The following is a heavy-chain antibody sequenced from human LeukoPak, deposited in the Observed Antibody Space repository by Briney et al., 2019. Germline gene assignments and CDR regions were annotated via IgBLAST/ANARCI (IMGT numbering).Heavy chain of an antibody. D-gene: IGHD5-18*01. V-gene: IGHV3-64*01. Sequence: PGGSLRLSCAASGITFSSYAMHWVRQAPGKGLEYVSAISSNGGSTYYANSVKGRFTISRDNSKNTLYLQMGSLRAEDMAVYYCARGKDTAMVLPADYWGQGTLVTVSS. J-gene: IGHJ4*02. CDR2: ISSNGGST. CDR3: ARGKDTAMVLPADY. CDR1: GITFSSYA.